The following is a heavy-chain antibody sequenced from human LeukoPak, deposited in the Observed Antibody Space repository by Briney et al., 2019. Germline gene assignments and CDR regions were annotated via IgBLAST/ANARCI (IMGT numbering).Heavy chain of an antibody. CDR3: ARWDNYYGLE. D-gene: IGHD3-10*01. Sequence: ASVKVSCKASGYTFTGYYMHWVRQAPGQGLEWMGWINPNSGGTNYAQKFQGRVTMTRDTSISTAYMELSSLRSEDTAVYYCARWDNYYGLEWGQGTLVTVSS. CDR2: INPNSGGT. CDR1: GYTFTGYY. V-gene: IGHV1-2*02. J-gene: IGHJ4*02.